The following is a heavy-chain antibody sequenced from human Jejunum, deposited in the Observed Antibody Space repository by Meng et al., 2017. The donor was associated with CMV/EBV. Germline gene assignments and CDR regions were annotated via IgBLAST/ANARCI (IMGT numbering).Heavy chain of an antibody. CDR2: IFTDSSRT. CDR3: AKGSRWVDP. D-gene: IGHD3-10*01. CDR1: GLTVRNNS. V-gene: IGHV3-23*03. J-gene: IGHJ5*02. Sequence: SCAGSGLTVRNNSMTWVRQALGKGLEGVSVIFTDSSRTHYAESVKSRFTIFRDDSKNTVWLQMNSLTVEDTAVYYCAKGSRWVDPWGPGTRVTVSS.